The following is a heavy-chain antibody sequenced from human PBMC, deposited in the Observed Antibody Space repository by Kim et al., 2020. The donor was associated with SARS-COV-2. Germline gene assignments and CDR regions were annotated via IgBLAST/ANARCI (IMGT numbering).Heavy chain of an antibody. V-gene: IGHV3-9*01. CDR1: GFTFDDYA. D-gene: IGHD1-26*01. Sequence: GGSLILSCAASGFTFDDYAMHWVRQAPGKGLEWVSGISWNSGSIGYADSVKGRFTISRDNAKNSLYLQMNSLRAEDTALYYCAKGQKWEPVFDYWAREPWSPSPQ. J-gene: IGHJ4*02. CDR2: ISWNSGSI. CDR3: AKGQKWEPVFDY.